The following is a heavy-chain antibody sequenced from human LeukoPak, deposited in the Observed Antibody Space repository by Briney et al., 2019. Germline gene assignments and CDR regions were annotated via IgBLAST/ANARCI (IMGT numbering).Heavy chain of an antibody. V-gene: IGHV3-7*01. CDR3: ARGKYDSSGYPLLGFDY. J-gene: IGHJ4*02. CDR2: IKQDGSEK. Sequence: GGSLRLSCAASGLTFNNYWMNWVRQAPGKGLEWVANIKQDGSEKKYVDSVKGRFTISRDSAKKSLYLQMNSLRAEDTAVYYCARGKYDSSGYPLLGFDYWGQGTLVTVSS. CDR1: GLTFNNYW. D-gene: IGHD3-22*01.